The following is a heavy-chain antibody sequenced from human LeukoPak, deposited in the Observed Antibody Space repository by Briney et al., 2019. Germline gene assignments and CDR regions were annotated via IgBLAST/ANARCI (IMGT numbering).Heavy chain of an antibody. CDR2: ISGSGDST. Sequence: GGSMRLSCAASGFTFSSYAMSWVRQAPGKGLEWVSSISGSGDSTYYADSVKGRFTISRDNSKNTLSLQMNSLRAEDKAVYYCAKTRPTGDYGHWFDPWGQGTLVTVSS. CDR3: AKTRPTGDYGHWFDP. CDR1: GFTFSSYA. D-gene: IGHD4-17*01. J-gene: IGHJ5*02. V-gene: IGHV3-23*01.